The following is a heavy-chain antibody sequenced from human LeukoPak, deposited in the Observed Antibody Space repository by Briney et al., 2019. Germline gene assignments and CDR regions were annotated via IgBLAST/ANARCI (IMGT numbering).Heavy chain of an antibody. CDR3: AKYGVVLPPGSHIPHWFDF. J-gene: IGHJ5*01. CDR1: GFTFSNYG. CDR2: IVGRHGDT. Sequence: GGSLRLFCAASGFTFSNYGMTWVRQAPGKGLEWVSTIVGRHGDTYYTDSVKGRFTISRDISKNTVYLQMSSLRGDDTAVYYCAKYGVVLPPGSHIPHWFDFWGQGSLVTVSS. D-gene: IGHD2-15*01. V-gene: IGHV3-23*01.